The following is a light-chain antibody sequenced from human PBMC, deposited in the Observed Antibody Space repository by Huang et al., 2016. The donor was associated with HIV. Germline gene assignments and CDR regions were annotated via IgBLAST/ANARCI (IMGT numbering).Light chain of an antibody. CDR2: ASS. CDR1: QSISSY. Sequence: DIQMTQSPSSLSASVGDTVTISCRASQSISSYLNWYQQKPGMAPNLLIYASSNLHTGVPSRFRASGSGTDFTLTISSLQPEDFATYYCQVSYSTPRFGGGTRVEIK. CDR3: QVSYSTPR. J-gene: IGKJ4*02. V-gene: IGKV1-39*01.